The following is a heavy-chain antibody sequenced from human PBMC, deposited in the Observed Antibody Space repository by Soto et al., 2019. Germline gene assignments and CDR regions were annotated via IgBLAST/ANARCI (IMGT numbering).Heavy chain of an antibody. CDR3: AKDKPYCTNGVCYKVAWFDP. CDR2: ISYDGSNK. V-gene: IGHV3-30*18. J-gene: IGHJ5*02. D-gene: IGHD2-8*01. Sequence: GGSLRLSCAASGFTFSSYGMHWVRQAPGKGLEWVAVISYDGSNKYYADSVKGRFTISRDNSKNTLYLQMNSLRAEDTAVYYCAKDKPYCTNGVCYKVAWFDPWGQGTLVTVSS. CDR1: GFTFSSYG.